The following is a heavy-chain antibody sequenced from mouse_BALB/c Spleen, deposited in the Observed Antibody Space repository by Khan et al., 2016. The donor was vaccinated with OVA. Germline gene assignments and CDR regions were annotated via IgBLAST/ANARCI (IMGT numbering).Heavy chain of an antibody. D-gene: IGHD1-1*01. Sequence: EVKLVESGGGLVRPGGSLKLSCAASGFSFSSYSMSWVHQTPEKRLEWVATISSGGTYTFYPDSVKGRFTISRDNAKNILYLQMSRLNYEDTSMYYCTRQRGYYGSNPYFDSWGQGTTLTVSS. V-gene: IGHV5-6-4*01. CDR1: GFSFSSYS. CDR3: TRQRGYYGSNPYFDS. CDR2: ISSGGTYT. J-gene: IGHJ2*01.